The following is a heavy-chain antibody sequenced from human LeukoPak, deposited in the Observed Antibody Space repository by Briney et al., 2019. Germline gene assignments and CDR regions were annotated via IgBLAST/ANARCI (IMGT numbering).Heavy chain of an antibody. V-gene: IGHV3-7*04. CDR2: IKQDASQK. CDR1: GFTFRSYC. J-gene: IGHJ4*02. CDR3: LSDGSSGWHFDY. D-gene: IGHD6-19*01. Sequence: GGSLRLSCAASGFTFRSYCIRWVRQAPGEGLEWVASIKQDASQKYYVDSVKGRFTNARDNDKNSVFLQMKSLRAGATGVYYCLSDGSSGWHFDYWGRGTMVTVSS.